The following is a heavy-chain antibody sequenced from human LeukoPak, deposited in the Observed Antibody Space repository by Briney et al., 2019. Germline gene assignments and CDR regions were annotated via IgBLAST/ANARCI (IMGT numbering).Heavy chain of an antibody. V-gene: IGHV4-30-4*08. CDR2: IYYSGST. D-gene: IGHD3-16*01. Sequence: PSQTLSLTCTVSGGSISSGDYYWSWIRQPPGKGLEWIGYIYYSGSTYYNPSLKSRVTISVDTSKNQFSLKQSSVTAADRAVYYCARHHYQDYVWGSSVGEPLDYWGQGTLVTVSS. J-gene: IGHJ4*02. CDR3: ARHHYQDYVWGSSVGEPLDY. CDR1: GGSISSGDYY.